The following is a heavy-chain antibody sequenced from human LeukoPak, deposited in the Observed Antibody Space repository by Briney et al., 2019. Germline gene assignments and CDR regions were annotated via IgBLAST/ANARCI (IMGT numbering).Heavy chain of an antibody. D-gene: IGHD3-9*01. CDR3: ARFKKYFDVLTGYLPFDAFDI. CDR1: GYSISSGYY. V-gene: IGHV4-38-2*02. CDR2: IYHSGST. J-gene: IGHJ3*02. Sequence: SETLSLTCTVSGYSISSGYYWGWIRQPPGKGLEWIGSIYHSGSTYYNPSLKSRVTISIDTSKNQFSLKLRSVTAADTAVYYCARFKKYFDVLTGYLPFDAFDIWGQGTMVTVSS.